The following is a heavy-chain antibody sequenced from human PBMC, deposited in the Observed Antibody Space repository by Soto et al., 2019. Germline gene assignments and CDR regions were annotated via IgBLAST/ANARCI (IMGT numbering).Heavy chain of an antibody. D-gene: IGHD3-9*01. CDR1: GGSISSYY. J-gene: IGHJ4*02. Sequence: QVQLQESGPGLVKPSETLSLTCTVSGGSISSYYWSWIRQPPGKGLEWIGFIYYSGSTNYNPSLKSRVTISVDTSKNQFSLKLSSVTAADTAVYYCAGSVHPDWSARFDYWGQGTLVTVSS. CDR2: IYYSGST. CDR3: AGSVHPDWSARFDY. V-gene: IGHV4-59*01.